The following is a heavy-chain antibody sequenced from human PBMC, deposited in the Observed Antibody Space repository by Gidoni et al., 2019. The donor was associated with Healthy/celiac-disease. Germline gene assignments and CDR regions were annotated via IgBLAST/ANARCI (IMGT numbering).Heavy chain of an antibody. CDR1: GYTFTSYY. J-gene: IGHJ2*01. V-gene: IGHV1-46*03. Sequence: QVQLVQSGAEVKKPGASVKVSCKASGYTFTSYYMHWVRQAPGQGLEWMGIINPSGGSTSYAQKFQGRVTMTRDTSTSTVYMELSSLRSEDTAVYYCASFCGGDCHDFDLWGRGTLVTVSS. D-gene: IGHD2-21*02. CDR2: INPSGGST. CDR3: ASFCGGDCHDFDL.